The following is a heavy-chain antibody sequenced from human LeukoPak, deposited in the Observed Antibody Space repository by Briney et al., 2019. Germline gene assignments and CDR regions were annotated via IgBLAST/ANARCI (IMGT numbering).Heavy chain of an antibody. D-gene: IGHD4-17*01. J-gene: IGHJ3*02. V-gene: IGHV4-59*11. CDR1: DDSFSSHY. Sequence: SETLSLTCAVSDDSFSSHYWTWIRQPPGKGLEGIGYISYIWSTNYNPSLKSRVTISIDTSKNQFSLKLSSVTAADTAVYYCARDLVTVTKGFDIWGQGTMVSVSS. CDR2: ISYIWST. CDR3: ARDLVTVTKGFDI.